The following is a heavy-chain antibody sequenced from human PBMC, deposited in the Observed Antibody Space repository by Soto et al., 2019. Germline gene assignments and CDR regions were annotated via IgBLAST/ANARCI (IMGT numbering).Heavy chain of an antibody. CDR3: ATSYDTGFDP. V-gene: IGHV1-18*04. CDR2: IKVDSGYT. CDR1: GYPFIKYG. J-gene: IGHJ5*02. D-gene: IGHD3-9*01. Sequence: QLQLVQSAAEVKKPGASVRVSCKAYGYPFIKYGISWILQAPEQGLEWMGWIKVDSGYTNYAQKFQGRVTMTADTSSDTAVMELRSLRLDATAVYFCATSYDTGFDPWGQGTLVSVSS.